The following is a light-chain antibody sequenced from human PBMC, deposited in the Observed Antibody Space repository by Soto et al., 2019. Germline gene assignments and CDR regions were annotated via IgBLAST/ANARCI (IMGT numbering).Light chain of an antibody. CDR3: QQSYSTPST. V-gene: IGKV1-39*01. J-gene: IGKJ3*01. CDR2: DAS. CDR1: QSITRY. Sequence: DIPMTQSPSSLSASVGDRDNITCRASQSITRYLTWYQQKPGKAPKLLMYDASSLQRGVAPRFSGSRSGTDFTLTISSLQPEDFATYYCQQSYSTPSTFGPGTTVDIK.